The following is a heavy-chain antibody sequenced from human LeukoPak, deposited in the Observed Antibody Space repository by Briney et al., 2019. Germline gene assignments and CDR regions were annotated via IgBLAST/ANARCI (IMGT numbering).Heavy chain of an antibody. Sequence: SETLSLTCAVYGGSFSGYYWSWIRQPPGKGLEWIGEINHSGSTNYNPSLKSRVTISVDTSKNQFSLKLSSVTAADTAVYYCASTPSYDSSGYYFHWGQGTLVTVSS. J-gene: IGHJ4*02. CDR1: GGSFSGYY. CDR2: INHSGST. D-gene: IGHD3-22*01. CDR3: ASTPSYDSSGYYFH. V-gene: IGHV4-34*01.